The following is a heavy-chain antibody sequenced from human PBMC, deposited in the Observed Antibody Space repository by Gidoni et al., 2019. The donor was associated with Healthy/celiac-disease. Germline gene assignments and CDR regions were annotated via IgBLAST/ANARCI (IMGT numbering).Heavy chain of an antibody. V-gene: IGHV3-33*01. D-gene: IGHD3-22*01. CDR3: ARAGYYYEGMDV. CDR2: IGYDGSNK. J-gene: IGHJ6*02. Sequence: QLQLVESGGGVVQPGRSLRLSCAASGFPFSSYGMHWVRQAPGKGLEWVAVIGYDGSNKYYADSVKGRFTISRDNSKNTLYLQMNSLRAEDTAVYYCARAGYYYEGMDVWGQGTTVTVSS. CDR1: GFPFSSYG.